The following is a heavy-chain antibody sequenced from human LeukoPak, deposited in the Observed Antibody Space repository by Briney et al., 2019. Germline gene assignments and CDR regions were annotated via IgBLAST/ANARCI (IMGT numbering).Heavy chain of an antibody. J-gene: IGHJ4*02. CDR1: GFTFSSYE. D-gene: IGHD3-22*01. Sequence: PGGSLRLSCAASGFTFSSYEINWVRQAPGEGLEWVSYISSSGSTIYYADSVKGRFTISRDNAKNSLYLQMNSLRAEDTAVYYCARSEHYYDSSGVTYDFDYWGQGTLVTVSS. CDR2: ISSSGSTI. CDR3: ARSEHYYDSSGVTYDFDY. V-gene: IGHV3-48*03.